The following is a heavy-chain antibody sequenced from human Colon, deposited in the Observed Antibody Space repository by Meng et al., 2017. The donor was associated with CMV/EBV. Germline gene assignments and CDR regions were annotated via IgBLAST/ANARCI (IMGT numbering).Heavy chain of an antibody. CDR2: VSHDGDKT. CDR3: AAEYQFLNAPYYEY. D-gene: IGHD2-2*01. V-gene: IGHV3-30*01. CDR1: GRNFNRYG. Sequence: GESLKISCSASGRNFNRYGVHWVRQAPGKGLEWVATVSHDGDKTYYADSVRGRFAILRDSPKNTVDLQLNSLTTDDTGVYYCAAEYQFLNAPYYEYWGQGALVTVPQ. J-gene: IGHJ4*02.